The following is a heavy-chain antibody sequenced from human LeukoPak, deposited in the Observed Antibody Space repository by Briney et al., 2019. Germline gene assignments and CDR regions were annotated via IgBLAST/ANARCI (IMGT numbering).Heavy chain of an antibody. Sequence: GGSLRLSCAASGSTFSSYSMNWVRQAPGKGLEWVSYISDSSSTIYYADSVKGRFTISRDNAKNSLYLQMHTLRAEDAAVYYCARDLTSSWYGFDYWGQGTLVTVSS. V-gene: IGHV3-48*01. CDR2: ISDSSSTI. CDR3: ARDLTSSWYGFDY. J-gene: IGHJ4*02. D-gene: IGHD6-13*01. CDR1: GSTFSSYS.